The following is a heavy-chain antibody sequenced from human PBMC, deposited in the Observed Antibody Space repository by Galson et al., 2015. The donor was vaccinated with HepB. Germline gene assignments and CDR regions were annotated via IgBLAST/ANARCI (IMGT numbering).Heavy chain of an antibody. CDR3: ARDRVSGSGRPTRFDY. CDR2: IIPIFGTA. V-gene: IGHV1-69*13. D-gene: IGHD6-19*01. CDR1: GGTFSSYA. J-gene: IGHJ4*02. Sequence: SVKVSCKASGGTFSSYAISWVRQAPGQGLEWMGGIIPIFGTANYAQKFQGRVTITADESTSTAYMELSSLRSEDTAVYYCARDRVSGSGRPTRFDYWGQGTLVTVSS.